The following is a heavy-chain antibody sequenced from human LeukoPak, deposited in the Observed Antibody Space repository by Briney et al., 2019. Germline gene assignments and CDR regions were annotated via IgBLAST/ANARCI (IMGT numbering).Heavy chain of an antibody. J-gene: IGHJ4*02. CDR1: GFTFDDYT. Sequence: GGSLRLSCAASGFTFDDYTMHWVRQAPGKGLEWVSLISWDGGSTYYADSVKGRFTISRDNSKNSLYLQMNSLRTEDTALYYCARGTTGTTGYYWGQGTLVTVSS. V-gene: IGHV3-43*01. CDR3: ARGTTGTTGYY. D-gene: IGHD1-1*01. CDR2: ISWDGGST.